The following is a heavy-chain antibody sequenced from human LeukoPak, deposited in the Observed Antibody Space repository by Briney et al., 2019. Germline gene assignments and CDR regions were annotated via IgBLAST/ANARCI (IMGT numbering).Heavy chain of an antibody. Sequence: PSETLSLTCAVSGYSISRGYYWGCIRQPPGQGLEWIGSIYHSGSTYYNPSLKSRVTISVDTSKNQFSLKLSSVTAADTAVYYCARLSFLGVAHPSYWGQGTLVTVSS. CDR2: IYHSGST. D-gene: IGHD3-3*01. CDR1: GYSISRGYY. V-gene: IGHV4-38-2*01. J-gene: IGHJ4*02. CDR3: ARLSFLGVAHPSY.